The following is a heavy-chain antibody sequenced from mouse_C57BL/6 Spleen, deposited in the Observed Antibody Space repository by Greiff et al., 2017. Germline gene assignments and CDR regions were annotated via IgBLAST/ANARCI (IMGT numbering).Heavy chain of an antibody. V-gene: IGHV5-4*01. CDR3: ARDYDGLGYFDV. CDR2: ISDGGSYT. Sequence: EVKLVESGGGLVKPGGSLKLSCAASGFTFSSYAMSWVRQTPEKRLEWVATISDGGSYTYYPDNVKGRFTISRDNAKNNLYLQMSHLKSEDTAMYYCARDYDGLGYFDVWGTGTTVTVSS. D-gene: IGHD2-3*01. J-gene: IGHJ1*03. CDR1: GFTFSSYA.